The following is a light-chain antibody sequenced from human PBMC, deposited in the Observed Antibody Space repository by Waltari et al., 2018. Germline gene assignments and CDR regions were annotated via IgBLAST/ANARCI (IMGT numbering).Light chain of an antibody. Sequence: IQVIQSPSTLSASVGDTVTISCRVSHRINIWLAWYQQKPGKAPKLLMKKASTLEDGVPSRFSGSGSGTEFTLTIKSLQPDDFGAYFCQQFDTDVTFGQGTKVEI. CDR3: QQFDTDVT. CDR2: KAS. V-gene: IGKV1-5*01. J-gene: IGKJ2*01. CDR1: HRINIW.